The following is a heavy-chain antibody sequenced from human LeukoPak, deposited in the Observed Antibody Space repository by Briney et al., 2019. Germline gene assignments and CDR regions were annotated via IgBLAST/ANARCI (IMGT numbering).Heavy chain of an antibody. J-gene: IGHJ4*02. CDR2: IKQDGTDK. V-gene: IGHV3-7*01. CDR1: GFSFSSFY. D-gene: IGHD6-13*01. Sequence: GGSLRLSCAASGFSFSSFYMTWVRQPPGKGLEWVANIKQDGTDKYYVDSVKGRFSISRDNAKNSLFLQMNSLRAEDTAVYYCARSIAAVPDYWGQGTLVTASS. CDR3: ARSIAAVPDY.